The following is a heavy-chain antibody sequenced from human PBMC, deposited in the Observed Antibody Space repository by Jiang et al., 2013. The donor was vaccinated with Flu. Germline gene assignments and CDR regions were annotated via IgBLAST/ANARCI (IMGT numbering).Heavy chain of an antibody. CDR3: ATDTQHRVLQQ. D-gene: IGHD6-13*01. CDR2: ILYDGSYK. V-gene: IGHV3-30*02. J-gene: IGHJ1*01. Sequence: VVQSGGSLRLSCAASGFTFNTFGMHWVRQAPGKGWSGCIILYDGSYKYYADSVKGRFTISRDNSKNTLYLQMSSLRAEDRAVYYCATDTQHRVLQQWGQGTLVIVTS. CDR1: GFTFNTFG.